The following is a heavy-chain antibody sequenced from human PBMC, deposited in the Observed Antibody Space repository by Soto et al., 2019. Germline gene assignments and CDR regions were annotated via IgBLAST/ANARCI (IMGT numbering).Heavy chain of an antibody. CDR3: ARDRRGIVVVPAANAWFDP. V-gene: IGHV1-18*04. D-gene: IGHD2-2*01. Sequence: QVQLVQSGAEVKKPGASVKVSCKASGYTFTSYGISWVRQAPGQGLEWMGWISAYNGNTNYAQKLQGRVTMTTDTSTSTAYMELRSLRSDATSVYYCARDRRGIVVVPAANAWFDPWGQGTLVTVSS. CDR2: ISAYNGNT. J-gene: IGHJ5*02. CDR1: GYTFTSYG.